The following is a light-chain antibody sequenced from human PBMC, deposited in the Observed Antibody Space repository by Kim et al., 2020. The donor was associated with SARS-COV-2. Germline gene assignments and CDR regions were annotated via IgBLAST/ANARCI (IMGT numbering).Light chain of an antibody. V-gene: IGLV3-21*04. J-gene: IGLJ3*02. CDR3: QVWDSSSDHRV. CDR1: AIGSKS. CDR2: YDT. Sequence: APGKTATITCGGNAIGSKSVHWYHQKPGQAPVLVIYYDTDRPSGIPERFSGSNSGNTATLTITRVEAGDEADYYCQVWDSSSDHRVFGGGTQLTV.